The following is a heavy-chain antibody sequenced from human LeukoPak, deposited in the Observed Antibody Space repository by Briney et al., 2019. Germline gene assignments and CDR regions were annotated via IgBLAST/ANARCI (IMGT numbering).Heavy chain of an antibody. CDR2: IYTSGST. Sequence: PSETLSLTCTVSGGSISSYYWSWIRQPAGKGLEWIGRIYTSGSTNYNPSLKSRVTMSVDTSKNQFSLKLSSVTAADTAVYYCARDDCSSTSRYRRGDWFDPWGQGTLVTVSS. V-gene: IGHV4-4*07. CDR3: ARDDCSSTSRYRRGDWFDP. CDR1: GGSISSYY. D-gene: IGHD2-2*02. J-gene: IGHJ5*02.